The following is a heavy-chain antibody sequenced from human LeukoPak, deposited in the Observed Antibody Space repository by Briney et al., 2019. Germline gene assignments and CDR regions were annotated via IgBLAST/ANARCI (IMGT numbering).Heavy chain of an antibody. CDR1: GFTFSSYE. CDR2: INQDGSEK. Sequence: GGSLRLSCAASGFTFSSYEMNWVRQAPGKGLEWVGNINQDGSEKYYLDSVRGRFTISRDNAKNSLYLQMNSLRVEDTAIYYCARDYVWGSSESDYWGQGTLVTVSS. J-gene: IGHJ4*02. V-gene: IGHV3-7*01. CDR3: ARDYVWGSSESDY. D-gene: IGHD7-27*01.